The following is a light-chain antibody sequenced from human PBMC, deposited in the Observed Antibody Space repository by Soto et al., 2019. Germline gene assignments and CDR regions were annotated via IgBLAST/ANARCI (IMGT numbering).Light chain of an antibody. Sequence: EIVLPHSPATLSLSPVSISPLSSRASESVTNYLAWYQQKPGQAPRLLVYDVSNRATGIPARFTAGGSGTEFTLTISSLQSDDLAVYYCQKYDKWPRTFGQGTKVDIK. J-gene: IGKJ1*01. CDR2: DVS. CDR3: QKYDKWPRT. CDR1: ESVTNY. V-gene: IGKV3D-15*01.